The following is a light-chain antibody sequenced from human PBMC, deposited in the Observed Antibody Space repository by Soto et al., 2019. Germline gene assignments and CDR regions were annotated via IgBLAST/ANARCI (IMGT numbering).Light chain of an antibody. Sequence: EIVLTQSPATLSLSPGERATLSCRASQSISSYLAWYQHKPGHTPRLLIYDASNRATGIPARFSGSGSGTDFTLTISSLEPEDFAVYYCQQRTNWPVTFGPGTTVDVK. CDR3: QQRTNWPVT. V-gene: IGKV3-11*01. CDR2: DAS. CDR1: QSISSY. J-gene: IGKJ3*01.